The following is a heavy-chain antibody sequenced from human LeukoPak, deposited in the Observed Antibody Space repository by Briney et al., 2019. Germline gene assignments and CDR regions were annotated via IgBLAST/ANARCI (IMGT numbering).Heavy chain of an antibody. CDR1: GGSISSSSYY. CDR2: IYYSGST. J-gene: IGHJ5*02. Sequence: SETLSLTCTVSGGSISSSSYYWGWLRQPPGKGLEWIGSIYYSGSTYYNPSLKSRVTISVDTSKNQFSLKLCSVTAADTAVYYCARLENSGSYTSHWFDTWGQGTLVTVSS. D-gene: IGHD1-26*01. CDR3: ARLENSGSYTSHWFDT. V-gene: IGHV4-39*01.